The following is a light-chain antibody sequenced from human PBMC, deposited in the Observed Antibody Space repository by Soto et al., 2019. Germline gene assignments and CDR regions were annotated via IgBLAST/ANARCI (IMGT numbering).Light chain of an antibody. CDR1: QSVLYSSNNNNY. J-gene: IGKJ1*01. CDR2: GAS. CDR3: QKYYYSPGT. V-gene: IGKV4-1*01. Sequence: DIVMTQSPDSLAVSLGERSTINCKSSQSVLYSSNNNNYLAWYQDKPGQPPKLLIYGASTRESGVPDRVSGSGSGTNCTRAIISLQADDAAIYYCQKYYYSPGTFGQGNKGEIK.